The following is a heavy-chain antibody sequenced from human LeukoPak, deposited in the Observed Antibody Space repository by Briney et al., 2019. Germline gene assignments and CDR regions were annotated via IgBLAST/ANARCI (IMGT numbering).Heavy chain of an antibody. CDR1: GFTFSSYA. CDR3: AKDRLVRPGGSRCFDY. D-gene: IGHD6-13*01. Sequence: GGSLRLSCAASGFTFSSYAMSWVRQAPGKGLEWVSAISGSGGSTYYADSVKGRFTISRDNSKNTLYLQLNSLRAEDTAVYYCAKDRLVRPGGSRCFDYWGQGTLVTVSS. V-gene: IGHV3-23*01. CDR2: ISGSGGST. J-gene: IGHJ4*02.